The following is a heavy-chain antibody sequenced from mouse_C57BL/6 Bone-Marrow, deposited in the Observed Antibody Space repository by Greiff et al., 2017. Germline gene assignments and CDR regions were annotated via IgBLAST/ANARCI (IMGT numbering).Heavy chain of an antibody. Sequence: QVQLKESGPGLVQPSQSLSITCTVSGFSLTSYGVHWVRQSPGKGLEWLGVIWSGGSTDYNAAFISRLSISKDNSKSQAFCKMNSLQADDTAIYYCARTLYGSSFVWGTGTTVTVSS. CDR1: GFSLTSYG. J-gene: IGHJ1*03. V-gene: IGHV2-2*01. CDR2: IWSGGST. CDR3: ARTLYGSSFV. D-gene: IGHD1-1*01.